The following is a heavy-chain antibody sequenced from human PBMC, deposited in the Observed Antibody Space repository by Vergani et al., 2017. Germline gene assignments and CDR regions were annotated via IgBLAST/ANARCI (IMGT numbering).Heavy chain of an antibody. Sequence: EVQLVESGGGLVQPGRSLRLSCAASGFTFDDYAMHWVRQAPGKGLEWVSGISWNSGSIGYADSVKGRFTISRDNAKNSLYLQMNSLRAEDTAVYYCARDVDFWSGYLSYWGQGTLVTVSS. D-gene: IGHD3-3*01. CDR1: GFTFDDYA. CDR3: ARDVDFWSGYLSY. CDR2: ISWNSGSI. V-gene: IGHV3-9*01. J-gene: IGHJ4*02.